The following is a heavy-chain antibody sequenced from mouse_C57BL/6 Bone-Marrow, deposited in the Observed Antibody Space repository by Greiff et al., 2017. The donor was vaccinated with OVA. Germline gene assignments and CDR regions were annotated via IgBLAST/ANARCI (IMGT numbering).Heavy chain of an antibody. CDR2: IWSDGST. Sequence: VKVVESGPGLVAPSQSLSITCTVSGFSLTSYGVHWVRQPPGKGLEWLGVIWSDGSTPYNSAIKSSMSIRKDNSKSQVFLKMNSLQTDDTAMYYGARRPITTVVATDYWGQGTTLTVSS. J-gene: IGHJ2*01. CDR3: ARRPITTVVATDY. D-gene: IGHD1-1*01. V-gene: IGHV2-6*03. CDR1: GFSLTSYG.